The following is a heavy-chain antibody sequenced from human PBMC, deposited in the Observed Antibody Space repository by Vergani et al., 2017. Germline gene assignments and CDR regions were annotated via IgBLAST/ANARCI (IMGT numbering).Heavy chain of an antibody. CDR1: GGSISSGDYY. CDR3: ARDDVPLPXGWLMPHPTPYYYYGMDV. Sequence: QVQLQESGPGLVKPSQTLSLTCTVSGGSISSGDYYWSWIRQPPGKGLEWIGYIYYSGSTYYNPSLKSRVTISVDTSKNQFSLKLSAVTAADTAVYYCARDDVPLPXGWLMPHPTPYYYYGMDVWGQGTTVTVSS. D-gene: IGHD3-22*01. V-gene: IGHV4-30-4*01. CDR2: IYYSGST. J-gene: IGHJ6*02.